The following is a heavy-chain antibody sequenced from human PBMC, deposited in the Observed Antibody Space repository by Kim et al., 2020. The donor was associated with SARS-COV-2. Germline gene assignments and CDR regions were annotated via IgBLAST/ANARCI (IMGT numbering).Heavy chain of an antibody. D-gene: IGHD2-21*02. CDR2: IYYSGST. CDR3: ARGVTIGGNSGGHFDY. J-gene: IGHJ4*02. V-gene: IGHV4-59*01. Sequence: SETLSLTCTVSGGSISSYYWSWIRQPPGKGLEWIGYIYYSGSTNYNPSLKSRVTISVDTSKNQFSLKLSSVTAADTAVYYCARGVTIGGNSGGHFDYWGQGTLVTVSS. CDR1: GGSISSYY.